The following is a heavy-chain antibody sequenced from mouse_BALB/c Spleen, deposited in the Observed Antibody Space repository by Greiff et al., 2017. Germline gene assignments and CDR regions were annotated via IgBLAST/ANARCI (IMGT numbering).Heavy chain of an antibody. V-gene: IGHV14-3*02. CDR3: AREGNYRSLLDY. J-gene: IGHJ4*01. Sequence: EVQLVESGAELVKPGASVKLSCTASGFNIKDTYMHWVKQRPEQGLEWIGRIDPANGNTKYDPKFQGKATITADTSSNTAYLQLSSLTSEDTAVYYCAREGNYRSLLDYWGQGTSVTVSS. CDR1: GFNIKDTY. D-gene: IGHD2-1*01. CDR2: IDPANGNT.